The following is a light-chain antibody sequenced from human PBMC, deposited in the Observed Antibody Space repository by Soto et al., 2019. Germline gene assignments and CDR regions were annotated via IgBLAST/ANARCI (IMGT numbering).Light chain of an antibody. Sequence: DIQMTQSPSSLSASVGDRVTITCRASQSINGYLNWYQQKPGKAPNLLIYAASNLQSGVPSRFSGSGSGTDFTLTISSLQLEDFATYYCQQSYNTPRTFGQGTQVEIK. CDR3: QQSYNTPRT. J-gene: IGKJ1*01. CDR1: QSINGY. CDR2: AAS. V-gene: IGKV1-39*01.